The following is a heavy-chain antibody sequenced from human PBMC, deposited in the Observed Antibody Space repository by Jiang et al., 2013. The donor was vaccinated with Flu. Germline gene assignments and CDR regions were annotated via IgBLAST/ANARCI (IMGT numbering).Heavy chain of an antibody. V-gene: IGHV3-30*02. CDR2: LRYDGDKK. CDR3: SNLAASDALDF. CDR1: RFPFMTYA. Sequence: GVVQPGGSLRLSCAASRFPFMTYAMHWVRQAPGKGLEWVSFLRYDGDKKFYANSVKGRFTISRDISTNTVYLQMNRLTSDDTGVYYCSNLAASDALDFWGQGTLVTVSS. D-gene: IGHD6-13*01. J-gene: IGHJ4*02.